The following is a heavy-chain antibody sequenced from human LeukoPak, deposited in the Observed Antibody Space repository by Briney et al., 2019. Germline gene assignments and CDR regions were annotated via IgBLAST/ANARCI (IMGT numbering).Heavy chain of an antibody. D-gene: IGHD2-15*01. CDR1: GFTFSSYS. J-gene: IGHJ4*02. V-gene: IGHV3-21*01. CDR3: ARDRVKYCSGGSCYSEYYFDY. Sequence: SGGSLRLSCAASGFTFSSYSMNWVRQAPGKGLEWVSYISGSSSYIYYADSVKGRFTISRDDAKNSLYLQMNSLRAEDTAVYYCARDRVKYCSGGSCYSEYYFDYWGQGTLVTVSS. CDR2: ISGSSSYI.